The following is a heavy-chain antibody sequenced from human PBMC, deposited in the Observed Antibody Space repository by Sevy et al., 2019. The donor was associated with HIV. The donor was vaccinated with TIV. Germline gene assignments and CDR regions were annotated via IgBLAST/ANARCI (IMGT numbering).Heavy chain of an antibody. D-gene: IGHD1-26*01. CDR2: ISYDGSNK. Sequence: GGSLRLSCAASGFTFSSYGMHWVRQAPGKGLEWVAVISYDGSNKYYADSMKGRFTISRDNSKNTLYLQMNSLRAEDTAVYYRAIHAILGSPKNHHRDYYYGMDVWGQGTTVTVSS. CDR3: AIHAILGSPKNHHRDYYYGMDV. V-gene: IGHV3-30*03. CDR1: GFTFSSYG. J-gene: IGHJ6*02.